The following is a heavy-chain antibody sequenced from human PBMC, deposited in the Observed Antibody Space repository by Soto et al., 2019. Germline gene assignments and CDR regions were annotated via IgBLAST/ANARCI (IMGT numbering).Heavy chain of an antibody. CDR3: ARDPITFGGVIVRLSYFDY. CDR2: ISYDGSNK. D-gene: IGHD3-16*02. V-gene: IGHV3-30-3*01. J-gene: IGHJ4*02. CDR1: GFTFSSYA. Sequence: QVQLVESGGGVVQPGRSLRLSCAASGFTFSSYAMHWVRQAPGKGLEWVAVISYDGSNKYYADSVKGRFTISRDNSKNTLYLQMNSVRAEDTAVYYCARDPITFGGVIVRLSYFDYWGQGTLVTVSS.